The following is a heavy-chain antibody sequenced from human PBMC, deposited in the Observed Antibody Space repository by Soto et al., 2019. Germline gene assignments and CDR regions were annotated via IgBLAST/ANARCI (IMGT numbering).Heavy chain of an antibody. Sequence: SETLSLTCAVYGGSFSGYYWSWIRQPPGKGLEWIGEINHSGSTNYNPSLKSRVTISVDTSKNLFSLKLSSVTAADTAVYYCAREGYGSGSQLYYYYGMDVWGQGTTVTVS. CDR1: GGSFSGYY. CDR2: INHSGST. V-gene: IGHV4-34*01. CDR3: AREGYGSGSQLYYYYGMDV. D-gene: IGHD3-10*01. J-gene: IGHJ6*02.